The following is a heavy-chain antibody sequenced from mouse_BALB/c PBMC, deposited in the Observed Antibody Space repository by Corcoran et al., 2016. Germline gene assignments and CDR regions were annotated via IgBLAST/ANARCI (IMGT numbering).Heavy chain of an antibody. CDR2: IDPENGNT. Sequence: EVQLQQSGAELVRPGALVKLSCKASGFNIKDYYMHWVKQRPEQGLEWIGWIDPENGNTIYDPKFQGKASITADTSSNTAYLRLSSLTSEDTAVYYCARAGVFDYWGQGTTLTVSS. V-gene: IGHV14-1*02. CDR1: GFNIKDYY. J-gene: IGHJ2*01. CDR3: ARAGVFDY. D-gene: IGHD3-1*01.